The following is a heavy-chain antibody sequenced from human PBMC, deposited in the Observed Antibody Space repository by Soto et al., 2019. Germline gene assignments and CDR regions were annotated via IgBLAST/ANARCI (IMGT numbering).Heavy chain of an antibody. D-gene: IGHD5-12*01. Sequence: TLSLTCTVSGGSISSGGYYWSWIRQHPGKGLEWIGYIYYSGSTYYNPPLKSRVTISVDTSKNQFSLKLSSVTAADTAVYYCAGDGRGYSGTDAFDIWGQGTMVTVSS. CDR2: IYYSGST. CDR3: AGDGRGYSGTDAFDI. J-gene: IGHJ3*02. V-gene: IGHV4-31*03. CDR1: GGSISSGGYY.